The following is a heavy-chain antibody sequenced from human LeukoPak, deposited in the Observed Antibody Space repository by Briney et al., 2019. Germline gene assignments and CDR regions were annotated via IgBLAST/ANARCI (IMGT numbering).Heavy chain of an antibody. CDR3: ARGDGY. CDR2: ISHSGTT. CDR1: GVSITTYS. Sequence: SETLSRTCTVSGVSITTYSWTWIRQSAGKGLEWIGVISHSGTTNYNPSLKSRLTMSVDSSKNQYSLMLISVTAADTATYYCARGDGYWGQGILVTVSS. D-gene: IGHD5-24*01. V-gene: IGHV4-4*09. J-gene: IGHJ4*02.